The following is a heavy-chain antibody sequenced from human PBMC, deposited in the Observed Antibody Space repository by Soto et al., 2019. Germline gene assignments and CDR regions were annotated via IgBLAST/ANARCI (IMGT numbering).Heavy chain of an antibody. CDR2: IYYSGST. Sequence: SETLSLTCTVSGGSISSYYWSWIRQPPGKGLEWIGYIYYSGSTNYNPSLKSRVTISVDTSKNQFSLKLSSVTAADTAVYYCARQGVGYGDSEVGFDPWGQGTLVTVSS. J-gene: IGHJ5*02. CDR1: GGSISSYY. CDR3: ARQGVGYGDSEVGFDP. D-gene: IGHD4-17*01. V-gene: IGHV4-59*08.